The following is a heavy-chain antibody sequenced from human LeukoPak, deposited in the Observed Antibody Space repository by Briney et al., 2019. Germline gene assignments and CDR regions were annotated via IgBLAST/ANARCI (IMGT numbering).Heavy chain of an antibody. V-gene: IGHV1-2*02. CDR2: INPNSGGT. CDR3: ASGDSSGYYPFDY. CDR1: GYTFTGYY. Sequence: ASVEVSCKASGYTFTGYYMHWVRQAPGQGLEWMGWINPNSGGTNYAQKFQGRVTMTRDTSISTAYMELSRLRSDDTAVYYCASGDSSGYYPFDYWGQGTLVTVSS. D-gene: IGHD3-22*01. J-gene: IGHJ4*02.